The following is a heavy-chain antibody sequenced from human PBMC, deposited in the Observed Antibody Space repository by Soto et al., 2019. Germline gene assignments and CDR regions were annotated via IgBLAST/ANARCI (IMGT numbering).Heavy chain of an antibody. CDR1: GYTFSVHY. V-gene: IGHV1-2*02. CDR2: INANSGDT. D-gene: IGHD6-19*01. CDR3: ARGGALDGTSPPFNH. J-gene: IGHJ4*02. Sequence: VKVSCKASGYTFSVHYMHGIRQSPLQGPEWLGWINANSGDTDRAPKFQDRLTMTRDTSISTAYMELSRLRSDDTAVYYCARGGALDGTSPPFNHWGQGTLVTVSS.